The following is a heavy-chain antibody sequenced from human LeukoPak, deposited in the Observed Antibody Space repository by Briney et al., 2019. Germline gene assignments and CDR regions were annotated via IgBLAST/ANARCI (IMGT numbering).Heavy chain of an antibody. CDR2: VHKSGRT. Sequence: SETLSLTCALSTVSGSSGNFWSWVRQPPGEGLEWIGEVHKSGRTNYNPSLKTRVTISIDASKNQLSLELTSVTAADTAVYYCARELLGAPTPGAYWGQGTRVTVSS. D-gene: IGHD1-26*01. V-gene: IGHV4-4*02. CDR1: TVSGSSGNF. CDR3: ARELLGAPTPGAY. J-gene: IGHJ4*02.